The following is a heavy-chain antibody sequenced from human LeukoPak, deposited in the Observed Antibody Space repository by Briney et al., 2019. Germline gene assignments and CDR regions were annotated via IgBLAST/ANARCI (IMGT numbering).Heavy chain of an antibody. V-gene: IGHV3-23*01. CDR1: GFTFSSYA. CDR2: ISGSGGST. Sequence: PGGSLRLXCAASGFTFSSYAMSWVRQAPGKGLEWVSAISGSGGSTYYADSVKGRFTISRDNPKNTLYLQMNSLRAEDTAVYYCAKGPYYDFWSGYPSYFDHWGQGTLVTVSS. D-gene: IGHD3-3*01. J-gene: IGHJ4*02. CDR3: AKGPYYDFWSGYPSYFDH.